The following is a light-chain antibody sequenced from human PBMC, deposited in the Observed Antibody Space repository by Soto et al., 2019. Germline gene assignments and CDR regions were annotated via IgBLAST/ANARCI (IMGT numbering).Light chain of an antibody. V-gene: IGKV1-5*03. CDR1: QTISSW. CDR2: KAS. J-gene: IGKJ1*01. Sequence: IQMTQSASTLSGSVGYRVTITCRASQTISSWLAWYQQKPGKAPKLLIYKASTLKSGVPSRFSGSGSGTEFTLTISSLQPDDFATYYCQHYNSYSEAFGQGTKVDIK. CDR3: QHYNSYSEA.